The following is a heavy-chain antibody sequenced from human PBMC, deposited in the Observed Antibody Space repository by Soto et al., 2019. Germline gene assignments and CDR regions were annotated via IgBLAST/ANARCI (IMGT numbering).Heavy chain of an antibody. CDR2: ISAYNGNT. CDR3: ARDLITMVRGVTDYYYGMEG. CDR1: GYAFTSYG. V-gene: IGHV1-18*01. J-gene: IGHJ6*01. Sequence: SVKVSCTASGYAFTSYGISWVRQAPGQGLEWMGWISAYNGNTNYAQKLQGRVAMTTDTSTSTAYMELRSLRSDDTAVYYCARDLITMVRGVTDYYYGMEGWRQGTTVHVPS. D-gene: IGHD3-10*01.